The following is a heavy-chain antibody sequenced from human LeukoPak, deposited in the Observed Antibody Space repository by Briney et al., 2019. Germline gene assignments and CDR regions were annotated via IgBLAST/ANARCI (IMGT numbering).Heavy chain of an antibody. V-gene: IGHV5-51*01. D-gene: IGHD2-15*01. J-gene: IGHJ4*02. CDR2: IXXGDSDT. CDR3: ARPRYCSGGSCYSGYFDY. Sequence: GIIXXGDSDTRYSPSFQGQVTISADKSISTAYLQWSSLKASDTAMYYCARPRYCSGGSCYSGYFDYWGQGTLVTVSS.